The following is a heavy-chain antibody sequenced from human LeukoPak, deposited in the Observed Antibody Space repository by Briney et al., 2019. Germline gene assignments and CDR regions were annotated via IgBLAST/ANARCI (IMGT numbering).Heavy chain of an antibody. CDR3: ARALRFLEWLTYYGMDV. CDR1: GYTFTSYY. V-gene: IGHV1-46*01. CDR2: INPSGGST. J-gene: IGHJ6*02. D-gene: IGHD3-3*01. Sequence: ASVKVSRKASGYTFTSYYMHWVRQAPGQGLEWMGIINPSGGSTSYAQKFQGRVTMTRDTSTSTVYMELSSLRSEDTAVYYCARALRFLEWLTYYGMDVWGQGTTVTVSS.